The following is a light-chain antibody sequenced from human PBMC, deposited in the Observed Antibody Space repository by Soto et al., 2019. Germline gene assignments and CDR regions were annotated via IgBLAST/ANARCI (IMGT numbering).Light chain of an antibody. J-gene: IGKJ2*01. V-gene: IGKV4-1*01. CDR1: QSILANCNNKNC. Sequence: DIVMTQSPDSLAVSLGERATINCKSSQSILANCNNKNCLAWYQHKPGQPPKMLILWASTRESGVPDRCSGSGSGTDFTLPISSLQAEDAAVYYCQHFFSPPFPFGQGTKREI. CDR3: QHFFSPPFP. CDR2: WAS.